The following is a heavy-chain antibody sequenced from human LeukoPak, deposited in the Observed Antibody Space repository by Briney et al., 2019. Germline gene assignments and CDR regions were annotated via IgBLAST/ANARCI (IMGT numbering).Heavy chain of an antibody. J-gene: IGHJ6*03. CDR1: GFTVSSNY. Sequence: GRSLRLSCAASGFTVSSNYMSWVRQAPGKGLEWVSVIYSGGSTYYADSVKGRFTISRDNSKNTLYLQMNSLRAEDTAVYYCARPGSSSEWLYQPPYYMDVWGKGTTVTVSS. V-gene: IGHV3-53*01. CDR2: IYSGGST. D-gene: IGHD3-3*01. CDR3: ARPGSSSEWLYQPPYYMDV.